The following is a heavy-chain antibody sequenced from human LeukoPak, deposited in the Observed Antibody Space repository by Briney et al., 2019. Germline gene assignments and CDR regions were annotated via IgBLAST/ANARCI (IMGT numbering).Heavy chain of an antibody. CDR3: APLPAVIAF. V-gene: IGHV3-49*04. D-gene: IGHD2-2*01. J-gene: IGHJ4*02. CDR1: GFTFGDYD. Sequence: PGRSLRLSCTGSGFTFGDYDLTWVRQAPGKGLEWVGFIRGKAYGGTTENAASVSGRFTISRDDSKSIAYLQMNSLKTEDTAMYYCAPLPAVIAFWGQGTLVTVSS. CDR2: IRGKAYGGTT.